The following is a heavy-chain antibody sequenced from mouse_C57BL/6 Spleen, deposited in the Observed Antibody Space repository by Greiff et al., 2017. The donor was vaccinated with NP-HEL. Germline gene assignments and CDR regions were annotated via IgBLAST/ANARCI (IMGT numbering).Heavy chain of an antibody. D-gene: IGHD1-1*02. J-gene: IGHJ3*01. V-gene: IGHV5-17*01. Sequence: EVKVVESGGGLVKPGGSLKLSCAASGFTFSDYGMHWVRQAPEKGLEWVAYISSGSSTIYYADTVKGRFTISRDNAKNTLFLQMTSLRSEDTAMYYCAREGSRGAWFAYWGQGTLVTVSA. CDR2: ISSGSSTI. CDR3: AREGSRGAWFAY. CDR1: GFTFSDYG.